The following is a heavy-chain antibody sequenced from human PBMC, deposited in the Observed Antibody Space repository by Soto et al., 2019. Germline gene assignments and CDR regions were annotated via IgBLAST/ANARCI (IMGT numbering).Heavy chain of an antibody. CDR1: GYTFTSYY. V-gene: IGHV1-46*01. D-gene: IGHD6-19*01. CDR3: ARRSVAGRRFDY. CDR2: INPSGGST. Sequence: QVQLVQSGAEVEKPGASMKVSCKSSGYTFTSYYIHWVRRAPGQGLEWMGIINPSGGSTNYAQKFQGRXXMXRXXSTSTVYMELSSLRSEDTAVYYCARRSVAGRRFDYWGQGTLVTVSS. J-gene: IGHJ4*02.